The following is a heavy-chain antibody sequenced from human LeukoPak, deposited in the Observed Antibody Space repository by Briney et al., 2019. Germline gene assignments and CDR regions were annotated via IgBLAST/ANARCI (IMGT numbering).Heavy chain of an antibody. CDR1: GYSISSSYY. Sequence: SETLSLTCAVSGYSISSSYYWGWIRQLPGKGLEWIGSIYHGGSTYYNPSLKSRVTISVDTSNNQFSLKLTSVTAADTAVYYCARHRRPVGYCSGGTCYSDFDYWGQGALVTVSS. CDR2: IYHGGST. V-gene: IGHV4-38-2*01. D-gene: IGHD2-15*01. CDR3: ARHRRPVGYCSGGTCYSDFDY. J-gene: IGHJ4*02.